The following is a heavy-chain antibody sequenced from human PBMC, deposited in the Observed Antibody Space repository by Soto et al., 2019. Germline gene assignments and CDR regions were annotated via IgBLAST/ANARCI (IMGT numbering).Heavy chain of an antibody. J-gene: IGHJ4*02. Sequence: GGSLRLSCAASGFTFSNAWMSWVRQAPGKGLEWVARIKNKTDGGTTDYASPVKGRFTISRDDSKNTLYLQMNSLKTEDTAVYYCTTDWNVLGSANYYFDYWGQGTLVTVSS. D-gene: IGHD1-1*01. CDR3: TTDWNVLGSANYYFDY. CDR2: IKNKTDGGTT. CDR1: GFTFSNAW. V-gene: IGHV3-15*01.